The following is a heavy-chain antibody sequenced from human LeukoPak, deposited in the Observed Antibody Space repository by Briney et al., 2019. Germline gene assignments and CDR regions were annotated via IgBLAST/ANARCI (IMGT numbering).Heavy chain of an antibody. V-gene: IGHV3-23*01. CDR1: GFIFSNYA. Sequence: PGGSLRLSCAASGFIFSNYAMSWVRQAPGKGLEWVSVIRGSGGGTYFADSVKGRFTISRDNSKNALYLQMNSLRAEDTATYYCATLTGDYYYSYYMDVWGKGTMVTVSS. J-gene: IGHJ6*03. CDR2: IRGSGGGT. D-gene: IGHD3-9*01. CDR3: ATLTGDYYYSYYMDV.